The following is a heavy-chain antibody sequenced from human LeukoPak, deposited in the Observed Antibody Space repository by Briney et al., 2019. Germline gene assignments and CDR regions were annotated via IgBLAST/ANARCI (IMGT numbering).Heavy chain of an antibody. CDR2: IIPIFGTA. D-gene: IGHD6-13*01. CDR3: ARDWGPAAGTLHYYGMDV. Sequence: SVKVSCKASGGTFSSYAISWVRQAPGQGLEWMGGIIPIFGTANYAQKFQGRVTITADESTSTAYMELSSLRSEDTAVYYCARDWGPAAGTLHYYGMDVWGQGTTVTVSS. J-gene: IGHJ6*02. CDR1: GGTFSSYA. V-gene: IGHV1-69*13.